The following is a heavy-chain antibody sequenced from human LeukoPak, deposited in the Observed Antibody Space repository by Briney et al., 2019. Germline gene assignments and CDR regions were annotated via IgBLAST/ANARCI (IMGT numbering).Heavy chain of an antibody. J-gene: IGHJ4*02. V-gene: IGHV4-34*01. Sequence: SETLSLTCAVYGGSFSGYYWSWIRQPPGKGLEWIGEINHSGSTNYNPSLKSRVTISVDTSKNQFSLKLSSVTAADTAVYYCARGANRAGGNTPVVELLNPSPFDYWGQGTLVTVSS. CDR1: GGSFSGYY. CDR3: ARGANRAGGNTPVVELLNPSPFDY. CDR2: INHSGST. D-gene: IGHD2-2*01.